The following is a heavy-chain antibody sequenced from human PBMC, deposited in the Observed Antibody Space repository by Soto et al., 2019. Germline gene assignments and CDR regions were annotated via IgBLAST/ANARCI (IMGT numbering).Heavy chain of an antibody. V-gene: IGHV4-34*01. CDR1: GGSFSGYY. CDR3: ARVTRGRIVVVVPAANNWFDP. J-gene: IGHJ5*02. D-gene: IGHD2-2*01. CDR2: INHSGST. Sequence: QVQLQQWGAGLLKPSETLSLTCAVYGGSFSGYYWSWIRQPPGKGLEWIGEINHSGSTNYNPSLMGRVTISVDTSKNQFSLKLSSVTAADTAVYYCARVTRGRIVVVVPAANNWFDPWGQGTLVTVSS.